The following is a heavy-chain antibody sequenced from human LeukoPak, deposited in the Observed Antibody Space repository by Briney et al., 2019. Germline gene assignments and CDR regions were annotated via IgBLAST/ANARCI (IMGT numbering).Heavy chain of an antibody. D-gene: IGHD3-22*01. CDR2: ISSSGSTI. V-gene: IGHV3-11*01. CDR1: GFTFSDYY. J-gene: IGHJ4*02. Sequence: PGGSLRLSCAASGFTFSDYYMSWIRQAPGKGLEWVSYISSSGSTIYYADSVKGRFTISRDNAKNSLYLQMNSLRAEDTAVYYCATSLHSYDSSPRSEWGQGTLVTVSS. CDR3: ATSLHSYDSSPRSE.